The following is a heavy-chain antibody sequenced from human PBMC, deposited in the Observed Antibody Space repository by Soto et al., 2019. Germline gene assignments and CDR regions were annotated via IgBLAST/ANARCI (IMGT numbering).Heavy chain of an antibody. J-gene: IGHJ4*02. CDR1: GFIFNEYG. V-gene: IGHV3-33*01. Sequence: QVQLVESGGGVVQPGRSRRLSCAASGFIFNEYGMHWVRQAPGKGLEWGAVIWYDGSNKYYADSVRGRFTFSRDNSRNTMSLQMNSLRVEDTAMYYCARWGCSGSNCNLNQRSFDLWGQGTLVTVSS. D-gene: IGHD2-15*01. CDR2: IWYDGSNK. CDR3: ARWGCSGSNCNLNQRSFDL.